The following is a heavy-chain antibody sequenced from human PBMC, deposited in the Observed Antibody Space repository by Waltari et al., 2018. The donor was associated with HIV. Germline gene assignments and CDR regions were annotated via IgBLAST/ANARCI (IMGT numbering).Heavy chain of an antibody. Sequence: QITLKESGPTLVKPTQTLTLTCTFSGFSLSTSGVGVGWIRQPQGKALEWLVIIYWNDDKRYSPSLMSRLTITKDTSKNQVVLTMTNMDPVDTATYYCAHKDRVVGVDYWGQGTLVTVSS. CDR1: GFSLSTSGVG. CDR3: AHKDRVVGVDY. V-gene: IGHV2-5*01. CDR2: IYWNDDK. D-gene: IGHD2-15*01. J-gene: IGHJ4*02.